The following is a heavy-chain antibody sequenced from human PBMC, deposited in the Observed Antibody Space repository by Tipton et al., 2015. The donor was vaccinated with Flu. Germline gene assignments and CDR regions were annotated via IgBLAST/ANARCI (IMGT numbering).Heavy chain of an antibody. CDR2: VYYSGST. CDR1: GGSMSSYY. CDR3: AKSDGDYPSWYFDL. J-gene: IGHJ2*01. Sequence: TLSLTCTVSGGSMSSYYWSWVRQPPGKGLEYVGYVYYSGSTNYNPSLKSRATISIDTSKNQFSLRLNSVTAADTAVYYCAKSDGDYPSWYFDLWGRGTLVTVSS. V-gene: IGHV4-59*08. D-gene: IGHD4-17*01.